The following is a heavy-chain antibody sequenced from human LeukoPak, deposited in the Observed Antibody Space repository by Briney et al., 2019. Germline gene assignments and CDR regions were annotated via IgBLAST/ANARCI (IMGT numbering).Heavy chain of an antibody. CDR2: IYSGGRA. CDR1: GFTVSSNF. V-gene: IGHV3-53*01. J-gene: IGHJ4*02. Sequence: PGGSLRLSCAASGFTVSSNFMSWVRQAPGKGLEWVSVIYSGGRAYYADSVKGRFTISRDDSKNTLHLQMNSLRAEDTAVYYCARDQYGSGTFDYWGQGTLVTVSS. D-gene: IGHD3-10*01. CDR3: ARDQYGSGTFDY.